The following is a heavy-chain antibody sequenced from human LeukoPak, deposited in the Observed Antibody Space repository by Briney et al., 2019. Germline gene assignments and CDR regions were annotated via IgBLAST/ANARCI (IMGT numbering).Heavy chain of an antibody. D-gene: IGHD3-3*01. Sequence: GAPVKVSCKASGYAFTSYGISWVRQAPGQGLEWMGWISAYNGNTNYAQKLQGRVTMTTDTSTSTAYMELRSLRSDDTAVYYCAREGGFLEWLSGYGMDVWGQGTTVTVSS. V-gene: IGHV1-18*01. CDR1: GYAFTSYG. CDR2: ISAYNGNT. J-gene: IGHJ6*02. CDR3: AREGGFLEWLSGYGMDV.